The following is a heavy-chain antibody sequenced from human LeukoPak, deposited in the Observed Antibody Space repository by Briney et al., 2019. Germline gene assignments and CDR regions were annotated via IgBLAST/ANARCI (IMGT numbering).Heavy chain of an antibody. CDR1: GFTFSDYY. J-gene: IGHJ4*02. CDR2: ISSSGSTI. Sequence: GGSLRLSCAASGFTFSDYYMSWIRQAPGKGLEWGSYISSSGSTIYYADSVKGRFTISRDNAKNSLYLQMNSLRAEDTAVYYCASNVRGISESARFSDYWGQGTLVTVSS. V-gene: IGHV3-11*01. D-gene: IGHD3-10*02. CDR3: ASNVRGISESARFSDY.